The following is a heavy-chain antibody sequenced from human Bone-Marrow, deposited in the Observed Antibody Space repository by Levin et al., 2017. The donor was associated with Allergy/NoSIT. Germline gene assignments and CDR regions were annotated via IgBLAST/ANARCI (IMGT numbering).Heavy chain of an antibody. CDR2: INPNTGDT. CDR1: GYTFTDSY. J-gene: IGHJ4*02. D-gene: IGHD2/OR15-2a*01. Sequence: ASVKVSCRASGYTFTDSYLHWVRQAPGQGLEWMGMINPNTGDTDYAQNFQGWVTMTRDTSITTAYLEVNSLKSDDTALYYCAKQYCDSTSCYPYFDFWGQGTLVTVSS. V-gene: IGHV1-2*04. CDR3: AKQYCDSTSCYPYFDF.